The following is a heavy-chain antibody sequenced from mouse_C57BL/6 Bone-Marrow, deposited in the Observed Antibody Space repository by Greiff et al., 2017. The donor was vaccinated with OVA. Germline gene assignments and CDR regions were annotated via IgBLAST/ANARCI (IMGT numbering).Heavy chain of an antibody. CDR3: ARPANWKGLAY. Sequence: EVKVVESGGGLVKPGGSLKLSCAASGFTFSDYGMHWVRQAPEKGLEWVAYISSGSSTIYYADTVKGRFTSSRDNAKNTLCLQMTSLRSEDTAMYYCARPANWKGLAYWGQGTLVTVSA. CDR2: ISSGSSTI. CDR1: GFTFSDYG. J-gene: IGHJ3*01. V-gene: IGHV5-17*01. D-gene: IGHD4-1*01.